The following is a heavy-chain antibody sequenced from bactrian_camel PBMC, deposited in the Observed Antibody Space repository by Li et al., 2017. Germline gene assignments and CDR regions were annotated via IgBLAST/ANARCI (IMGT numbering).Heavy chain of an antibody. V-gene: IGHV3S40*01. J-gene: IGHJ4*01. CDR3: AAESTDGNCFFHGGYRY. Sequence: DVQLVESGGGSVQAGGSLRPSCVVSGYTRSQACLGWFRQAPGKRREGVAYIWTGDDSAYYRDYLKGRFTISQDKASNTLDLQMNSLQPEDTAMCYCAAESTDGNCFFHGGYRYWGQGTQVTVS. CDR1: GYTRSQAC. CDR2: IWTGDDSA. D-gene: IGHD6*01.